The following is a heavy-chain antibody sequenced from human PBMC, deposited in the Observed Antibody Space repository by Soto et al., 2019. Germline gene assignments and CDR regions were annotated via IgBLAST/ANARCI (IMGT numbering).Heavy chain of an antibody. D-gene: IGHD3-22*01. V-gene: IGHV1-69*01. CDR1: GGTFSSYA. J-gene: IGHJ4*02. CDR2: IIPIFGTA. Sequence: QVQLVQSGAEVKKPGSSVKVSCTASGGTFSSYAISWVRQAPGQGLEWMGGIIPIFGTANYAQKFQGRVTITADESTSTAYMELSSLRSEDTAVYYCARAAYYYDSSGYSPPDYWGQGTLVTVSS. CDR3: ARAAYYYDSSGYSPPDY.